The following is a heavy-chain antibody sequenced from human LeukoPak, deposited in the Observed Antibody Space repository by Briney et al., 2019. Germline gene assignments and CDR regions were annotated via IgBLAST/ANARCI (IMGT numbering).Heavy chain of an antibody. Sequence: GGSLRLSCAAPGFTFSSYAMSWVRQAPGKGLEWVSAISGSGGSTYYADSVKGRFTISRDNSKNTLYLQMNSLRAEDTAVYYCAKDKGGEGATPWFDPWGQGTLVTVSS. CDR1: GFTFSSYA. CDR3: AKDKGGEGATPWFDP. V-gene: IGHV3-23*01. J-gene: IGHJ5*02. D-gene: IGHD1-26*01. CDR2: ISGSGGST.